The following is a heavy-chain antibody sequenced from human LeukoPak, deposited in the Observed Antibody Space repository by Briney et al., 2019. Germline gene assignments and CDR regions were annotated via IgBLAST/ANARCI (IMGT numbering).Heavy chain of an antibody. D-gene: IGHD2-15*01. Sequence: PGGSLRLSCAASGFTFSDYYMSWIRQAPGKGLEWVSYISSSGSTIYYADSVKGRFTISRDNAKNSLYLQMNSLRAEDTAVYYCARELLGYCRGGSCPGGFDIWGQGTMVTVSS. V-gene: IGHV3-11*01. CDR3: ARELLGYCRGGSCPGGFDI. CDR1: GFTFSDYY. CDR2: ISSSGSTI. J-gene: IGHJ3*02.